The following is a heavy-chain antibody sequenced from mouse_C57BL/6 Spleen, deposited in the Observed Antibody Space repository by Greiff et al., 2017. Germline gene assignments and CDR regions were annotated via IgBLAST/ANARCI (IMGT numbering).Heavy chain of an antibody. D-gene: IGHD1-2*01. J-gene: IGHJ4*01. V-gene: IGHV3-6*01. CDR2: ISYDGSN. CDR1: GYSITSGYY. CDR3: ASRTAGAMDY. Sequence: EVKLQESGPGLVKPSQSLSLTCSVTGYSITSGYYWNWIRQFPGNKLEWMGYISYDGSNNYNPSLKNRISITRDTSKNQFFLKLNSVTTEDTATYYCASRTAGAMDYWGQGTSVTVSS.